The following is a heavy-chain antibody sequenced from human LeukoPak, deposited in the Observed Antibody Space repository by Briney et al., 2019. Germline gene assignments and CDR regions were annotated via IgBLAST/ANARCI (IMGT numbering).Heavy chain of an antibody. CDR1: GFTFSSYW. Sequence: PVGSLRLSCAASGFTFSSYWMSWVRQAPGKGLEWVANIKQDGSEKYYVDSVKGRFTISRDNAKDSLSLQMNSLRAEDTAVYYCARALLTGTRYCPFDPWGQGILVTVSS. D-gene: IGHD1/OR15-1a*01. V-gene: IGHV3-7*05. CDR3: ARALLTGTRYCPFDP. J-gene: IGHJ5*02. CDR2: IKQDGSEK.